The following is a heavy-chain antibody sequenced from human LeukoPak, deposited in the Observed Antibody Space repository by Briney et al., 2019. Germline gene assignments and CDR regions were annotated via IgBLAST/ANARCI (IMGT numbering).Heavy chain of an antibody. D-gene: IGHD6-19*01. CDR1: GFAFSNYG. CDR2: VSPSGTTT. CDR3: AREHTPYGSGCTAAY. J-gene: IGHJ4*02. Sequence: GGSLRLSCAASGFAFSNYGLNWVRRAPGEGLEWVSYVSPSGTTTYYADSVKGRFTISRDNAKNSLYLQMNSLRAEDTAVYYCAREHTPYGSGCTAAYWGQGTLVTVSS. V-gene: IGHV3-48*01.